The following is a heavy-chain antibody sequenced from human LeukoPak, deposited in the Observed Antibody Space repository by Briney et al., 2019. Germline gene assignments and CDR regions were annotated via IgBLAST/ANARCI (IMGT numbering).Heavy chain of an antibody. CDR3: ASRKYYYDSWFDP. J-gene: IGHJ5*02. CDR2: IYYSGST. CDR1: GGSFSGYY. V-gene: IGHV4-34*01. Sequence: SETLSLTCAVYGGSFSGYYWSWIRQPPGKGLEWIGSIYYSGSTYYNPSLKSRVTISVDTSKNQFSLKLSSVTAADTAVYYCASRKYYYDSWFDPWGQGTLVTVSS. D-gene: IGHD3-22*01.